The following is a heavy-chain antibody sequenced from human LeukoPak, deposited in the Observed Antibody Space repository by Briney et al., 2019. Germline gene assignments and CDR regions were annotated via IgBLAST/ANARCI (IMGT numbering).Heavy chain of an antibody. V-gene: IGHV3-48*03. CDR2: ISSSGSTI. J-gene: IGHJ5*02. CDR3: ARAKSVDTAMWFDP. D-gene: IGHD5-18*01. Sequence: PGGSLRLSCAASGLTFSSYEMNWVRQAPGKGLEWVSYISSSGSTIYYADSVKGRFTISRDNAKNSLYLQMNSLRAEDTAVYYCARAKSVDTAMWFDPWGQGTLVTVSS. CDR1: GLTFSSYE.